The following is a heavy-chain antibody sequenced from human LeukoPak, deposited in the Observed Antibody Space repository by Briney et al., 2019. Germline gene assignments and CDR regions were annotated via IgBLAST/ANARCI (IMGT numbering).Heavy chain of an antibody. V-gene: IGHV1-18*01. J-gene: IGHJ4*02. Sequence: ASVKVSCKASGDTFSSYGISWVRQAPGQGLEWMGWISAYNGNTNYAQKLQGRVTMTTDTSTSTAYMELRSLRSDDTAVYYCARGEPAFSSGWYTYYFDYWGQGTLVTVSS. D-gene: IGHD6-19*01. CDR1: GDTFSSYG. CDR2: ISAYNGNT. CDR3: ARGEPAFSSGWYTYYFDY.